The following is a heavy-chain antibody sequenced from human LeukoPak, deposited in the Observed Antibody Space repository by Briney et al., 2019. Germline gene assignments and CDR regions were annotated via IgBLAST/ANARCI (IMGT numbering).Heavy chain of an antibody. CDR1: GYTFTSYD. V-gene: IGHV1-8*01. J-gene: IGHJ4*02. Sequence: GASVKVSCKASGYTFTSYDINWVRQATGQGLEWMGWMNPNNGNTGYAQKFQGRVTMTRNTSISTAYMELSSLRSEDTAVYYCARGPQWELPPDNWGQGTLVTVSS. CDR3: ARGPQWELPPDN. D-gene: IGHD1-26*01. CDR2: MNPNNGNT.